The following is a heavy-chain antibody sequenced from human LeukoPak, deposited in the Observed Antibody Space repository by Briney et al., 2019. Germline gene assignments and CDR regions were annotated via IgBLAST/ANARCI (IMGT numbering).Heavy chain of an antibody. D-gene: IGHD3-10*01. V-gene: IGHV3-23*01. Sequence: PGGSLRLSCAASGFTFSSYAMSWVRQAPGKGLEWVSAISGSGGSTYYADSVKGRFTISRDNSKNTLYLQMNSLRAEDTAVYYCARDPSFYGSGSYDLDYWGQGTLVTVSS. CDR1: GFTFSSYA. CDR3: ARDPSFYGSGSYDLDY. CDR2: ISGSGGST. J-gene: IGHJ4*02.